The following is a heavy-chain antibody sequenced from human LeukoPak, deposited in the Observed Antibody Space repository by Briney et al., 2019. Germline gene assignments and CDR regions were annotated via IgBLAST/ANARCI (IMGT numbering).Heavy chain of an antibody. CDR3: AKRATSGLLNYYYYMDV. J-gene: IGHJ6*03. CDR2: AISSGGRT. D-gene: IGHD2/OR15-2a*01. CDR1: GLTLSSYA. V-gene: IGHV3-23*01. Sequence: GGSLRLSCAASGLTLSSYAMGWVRQAPGKGLEWVSTAISSGGRTYYADSVKGRFTISRHNSKNTLYLQMNSLRAEDTALYYVAKRATSGLLNYYYYMDVWGKGTTVTVSS.